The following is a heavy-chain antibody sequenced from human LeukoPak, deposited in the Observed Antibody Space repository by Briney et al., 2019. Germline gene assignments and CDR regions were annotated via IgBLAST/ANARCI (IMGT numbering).Heavy chain of an antibody. CDR3: ARDEPGYGEFLLY. Sequence: GGSLRLSCTASGFSFSTYWMSWVRQAPGKGLEWVAHIKHDGAEKYYVDSLKGRFAISRDNTKNSMYLQMNSLRAEDTAVYYCARDEPGYGEFLLYWGQGTLVTVSS. V-gene: IGHV3-7*01. D-gene: IGHD3-10*01. J-gene: IGHJ4*02. CDR1: GFSFSTYW. CDR2: IKHDGAEK.